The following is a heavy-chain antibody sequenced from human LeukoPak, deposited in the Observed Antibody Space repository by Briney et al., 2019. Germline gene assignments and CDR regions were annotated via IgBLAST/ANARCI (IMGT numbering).Heavy chain of an antibody. J-gene: IGHJ4*02. V-gene: IGHV3-48*01. Sequence: GGSLRLSCAASGFTLSSYSMNWVRQAPGKGLEWVSYISDNSYTIYNADSVKGRFIISRDNAKNSLYLQMNSLRAEDTAVYYCALRWTGALDYWGQGTLVTVSS. CDR1: GFTLSSYS. CDR2: ISDNSYTI. D-gene: IGHD3/OR15-3a*01. CDR3: ALRWTGALDY.